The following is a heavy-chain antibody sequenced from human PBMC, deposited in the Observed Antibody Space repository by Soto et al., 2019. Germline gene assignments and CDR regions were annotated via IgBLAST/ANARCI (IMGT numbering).Heavy chain of an antibody. D-gene: IGHD6-13*01. Sequence: GGSLRLSCSSSVFTFINAWISLFRQAAGNWLEWVVVIKSKTDGGTTDYDAPVKGRFTISRDDSKNTLYLQMNSLKTEDTAVYYCNKEESSSWYWGIGGSYYYGLEVWGKGNTVNVSS. J-gene: IGHJ6*04. CDR1: VFTFINAW. CDR3: NKEESSSWYWGIGGSYYYGLEV. V-gene: IGHV3-15*01. CDR2: IKSKTDGGTT.